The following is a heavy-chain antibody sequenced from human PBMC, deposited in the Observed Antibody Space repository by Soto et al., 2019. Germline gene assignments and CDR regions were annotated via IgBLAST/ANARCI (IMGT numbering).Heavy chain of an antibody. V-gene: IGHV2-5*02. CDR2: IYWDDDK. D-gene: IGHD3-3*01. CDR3: AHRQGRSVNSFDL. CDR1: GFSLSTSGVG. J-gene: IGHJ3*01. Sequence: QITLKESGPTLVKPTQTLTLTCTFSGFSLSTSGVGVGWIRQPPGKALEWLAFIYWDDDKRYSPSVKSRVTITKDTSKNQVVLTMNNMDPGDTAEYHCAHRQGRSVNSFDLWGQRTMFTVFS.